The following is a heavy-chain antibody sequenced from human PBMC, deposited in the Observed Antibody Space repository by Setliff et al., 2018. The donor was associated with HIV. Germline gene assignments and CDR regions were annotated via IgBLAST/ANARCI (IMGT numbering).Heavy chain of an antibody. CDR3: ARGSGRFCSGGRCSAFDY. CDR2: IYQTGTT. Sequence: SETLSLTCAVSGFSINSGYYWGWIRQPPGKGLEWIGSIYQTGTTYYNPSLKSRVIISVDTSQNQFSLRLSSVTAADTAVYYCARGSGRFCSGGRCSAFDYWGQGTLVTVSS. CDR1: GFSINSGYY. J-gene: IGHJ4*02. D-gene: IGHD2-15*01. V-gene: IGHV4-38-2*01.